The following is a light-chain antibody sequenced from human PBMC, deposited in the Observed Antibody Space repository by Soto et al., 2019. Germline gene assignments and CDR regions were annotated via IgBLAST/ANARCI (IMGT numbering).Light chain of an antibody. CDR1: QSISSW. CDR2: DAS. J-gene: IGKJ1*01. V-gene: IGKV1-5*01. Sequence: DIQMXRSPSTLSASVGDRVTITCRASQSISSWLAWYQQKPGKAPKLLIDDASSLESGVPSRFSGSASGTEFTLNISSLQPDDFATYYCQQYHKTFGQVTKVAIK. CDR3: QQYHKT.